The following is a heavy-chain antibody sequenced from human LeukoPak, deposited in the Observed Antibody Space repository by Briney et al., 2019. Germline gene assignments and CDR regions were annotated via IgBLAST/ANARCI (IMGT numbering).Heavy chain of an antibody. V-gene: IGHV4-59*01. CDR1: GGSISSYY. D-gene: IGHD2-2*01. CDR2: IYYSGST. CDR3: ASTVVPAATSLRGPEYFQH. J-gene: IGHJ1*01. Sequence: SETLSLNCTVSGGSISSYYWSWIRQPPGKGLEWIGYIYYSGSTNYNPSLKSRVTISVDTSKNQFSLKLSSVTAADTAVYYCASTVVPAATSLRGPEYFQHWGQGTLVTVSS.